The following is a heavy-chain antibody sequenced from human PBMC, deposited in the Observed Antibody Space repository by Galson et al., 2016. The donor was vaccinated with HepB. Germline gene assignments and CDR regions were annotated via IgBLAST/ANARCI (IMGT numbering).Heavy chain of an antibody. CDR2: VSGSGTST. CDR1: GFTFSSYA. D-gene: IGHD2-15*01. CDR3: AKDLTVTLPWFDP. Sequence: SLRLSCAASGFTFSSYAMSWVRQAPGKGLEWVSLVSGSGTSTYYADSVKGRFTISRDNSRNTQYPQMNRLRAEDTAVYYCAKDLTVTLPWFDPWGQGTLVTVSS. J-gene: IGHJ5*02. V-gene: IGHV3-23*01.